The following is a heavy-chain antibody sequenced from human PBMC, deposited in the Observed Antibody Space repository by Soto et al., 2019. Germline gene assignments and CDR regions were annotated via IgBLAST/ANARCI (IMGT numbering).Heavy chain of an antibody. J-gene: IGHJ1*01. CDR3: AKAHPGSGYAEYFQH. CDR2: ISGSGTGT. CDR1: GFTFSSYA. Sequence: GGSLRLSCAASGFTFSSYAMSWVRQAPGKGLECVSGISGSGTGTHYADSVKGRFTISRDNSKNTLYLQMNNLRAEDTAVYYCAKAHPGSGYAEYFQHWGQGTLVTVSS. V-gene: IGHV3-23*01. D-gene: IGHD5-12*01.